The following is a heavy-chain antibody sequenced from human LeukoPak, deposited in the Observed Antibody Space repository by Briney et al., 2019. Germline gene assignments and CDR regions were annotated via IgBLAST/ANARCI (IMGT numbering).Heavy chain of an antibody. CDR3: ARVIYGSGSYLRPMGYFDY. CDR2: ISSSSSYI. V-gene: IGHV3-21*01. J-gene: IGHJ4*02. D-gene: IGHD3-10*01. Sequence: DPGGSLRLSCAASGFTFSSYSMNWVRQAPGKGLEWVSSISSSSSYIYYADSVKGRFTISRDNAKNSLYLQMNSLRAEDTAVYYCARVIYGSGSYLRPMGYFDYWGQGTLVTVSS. CDR1: GFTFSSYS.